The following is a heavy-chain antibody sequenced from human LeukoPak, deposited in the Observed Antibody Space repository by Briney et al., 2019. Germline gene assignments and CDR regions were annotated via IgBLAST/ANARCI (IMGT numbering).Heavy chain of an antibody. D-gene: IGHD3-3*01. V-gene: IGHV1-18*01. CDR2: ITADNSNT. CDR3: ARVRTIFGVVISPDALDI. Sequence: ASVKVSCQASGYTFSTYAITWVRQAPGQGLEWMGWITADNSNTNYAQKLQGRVTMTKDPSTSTSCLELRSLIADDTAVYYCARVRTIFGVVISPDALDIWGQGTLVTVSS. CDR1: GYTFSTYA. J-gene: IGHJ3*02.